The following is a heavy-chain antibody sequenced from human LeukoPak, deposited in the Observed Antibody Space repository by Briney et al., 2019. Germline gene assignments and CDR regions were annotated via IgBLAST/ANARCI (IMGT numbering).Heavy chain of an antibody. CDR2: INPNSGGT. CDR3: AREAYSGSPGKNWFDP. J-gene: IGHJ5*02. V-gene: IGHV1-2*02. CDR1: GYTFTGYY. Sequence: WASVKVSCKASGYTFTGYYMHWVRQAPGQGLEWMGWINPNSGGTNYAQKFQGRVTMTRDTSISTAYMELSSLRSEDTAVYYCAREAYSGSPGKNWFDPWGQGTLVTVSS. D-gene: IGHD1-26*01.